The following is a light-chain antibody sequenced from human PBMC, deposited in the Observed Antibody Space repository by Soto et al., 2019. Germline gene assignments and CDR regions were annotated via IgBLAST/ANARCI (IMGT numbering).Light chain of an antibody. CDR2: FAS. CDR1: QSVSSD. V-gene: IGKV3-15*01. CDR3: QQFNNWPLT. J-gene: IGKJ4*01. Sequence: VVMTQSPATLSVSPGERVTLSCRASQSVSSDLAWYQQKPGQAPRLLIYFASTRATGIPDRFSGSGSGTEFTLTISSLQAEDFGVYYCQQFNNWPLTFGGGSKVDIK.